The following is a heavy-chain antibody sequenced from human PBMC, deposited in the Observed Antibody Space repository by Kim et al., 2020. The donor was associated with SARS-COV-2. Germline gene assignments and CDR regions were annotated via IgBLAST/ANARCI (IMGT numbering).Heavy chain of an antibody. Sequence: YSPSFQGQVTISADKSISTAYLQWSSLKASDTAMYYCARRRDYYYYGMDVWGQGTTVTVSS. CDR3: ARRRDYYYYGMDV. J-gene: IGHJ6*02. V-gene: IGHV5-51*01.